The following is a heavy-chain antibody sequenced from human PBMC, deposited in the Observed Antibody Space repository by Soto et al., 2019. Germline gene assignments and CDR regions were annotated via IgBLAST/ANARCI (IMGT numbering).Heavy chain of an antibody. CDR1: GFTFSSYG. Sequence: PGGSLRLSCAASGFTFSSYGMHWVRQAPGKGLEWVAVISYDGSNKYYADSVKGRFTISRDNSKNTLYLQMNSLRAEDTAVYYCARTRIVVVVAATSMDVWCQGTTVTVSS. D-gene: IGHD2-15*01. CDR3: ARTRIVVVVAATSMDV. J-gene: IGHJ6*02. V-gene: IGHV3-30*03. CDR2: ISYDGSNK.